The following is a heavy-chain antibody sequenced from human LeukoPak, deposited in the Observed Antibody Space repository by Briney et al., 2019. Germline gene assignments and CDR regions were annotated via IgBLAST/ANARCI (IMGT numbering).Heavy chain of an antibody. Sequence: PSETLSLTCAVYGGSLSGHYWSWIRRPPGKGLEWIGEINHSGNTNYNPSLKSRVTISVDTSKDQFLLELSALTAADTAVYYCARVGGNAGSWWVSLYQWGQGTLVTVSS. J-gene: IGHJ4*02. D-gene: IGHD3-16*01. V-gene: IGHV4-34*01. CDR2: INHSGNT. CDR3: ARVGGNAGSWWVSLYQ. CDR1: GGSLSGHY.